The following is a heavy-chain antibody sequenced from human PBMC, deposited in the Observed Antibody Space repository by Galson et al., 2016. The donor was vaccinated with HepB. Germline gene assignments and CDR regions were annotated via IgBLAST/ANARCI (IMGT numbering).Heavy chain of an antibody. J-gene: IGHJ6*02. D-gene: IGHD2-2*01. V-gene: IGHV3-74*01. CDR1: GFTFRNYW. Sequence: SLRLSCAVSGFTFRNYWMHWVRQAPGKGLVWVSHINSDGSRTNYTDSVRGRFTISRDNAKNTLYLQLNSLGVEDTAVYYCARGGMPTLKFGVRGQGTTVIVSS. CDR3: ARGGMPTLKFGV. CDR2: INSDGSRT.